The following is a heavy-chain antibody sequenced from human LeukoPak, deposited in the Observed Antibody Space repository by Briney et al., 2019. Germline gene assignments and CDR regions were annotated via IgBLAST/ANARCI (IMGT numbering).Heavy chain of an antibody. CDR1: GGTFSSYA. CDR2: IIPIFGTA. D-gene: IGHD1-26*01. Sequence: SVKVSCKASGGTFSSYAISWVRQAPGQGLEWMGEIIPIFGTANYAQKFQGRVTITTDESTSTAYMELSSLRSEDTAVYYCARGPLVGALSGAFDIWGQGTMVTVSS. V-gene: IGHV1-69*05. CDR3: ARGPLVGALSGAFDI. J-gene: IGHJ3*02.